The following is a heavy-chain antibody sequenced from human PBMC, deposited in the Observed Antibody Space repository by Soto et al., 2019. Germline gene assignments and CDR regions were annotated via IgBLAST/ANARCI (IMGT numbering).Heavy chain of an antibody. CDR3: ARAYCGGDCYSEDAFDI. Sequence: GGSLRLSCAASGFTFSSYGMHWVRQAPGKGLEWVAVISYDGSNKYYADSVKGRFTISRDNSKNTLYLQMNSLRAEDTAVYYCARAYCGGDCYSEDAFDIWGQGTMVT. CDR2: ISYDGSNK. J-gene: IGHJ3*02. CDR1: GFTFSSYG. D-gene: IGHD2-21*02. V-gene: IGHV3-30*03.